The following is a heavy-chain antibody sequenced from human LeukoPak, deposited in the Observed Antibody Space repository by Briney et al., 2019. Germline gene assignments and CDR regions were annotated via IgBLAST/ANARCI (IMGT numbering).Heavy chain of an antibody. J-gene: IGHJ4*02. Sequence: GGSLRLSCAASGFTFNDYTMHWVRQAPGKGLEWVSLISWGGGSIYYADSVKGRFTISRDNSKNSLYLQMNSLRTEDTALYYCAKGSCSTATCYSHCDYWGQGTLVTVSS. D-gene: IGHD2-2*01. CDR1: GFTFNDYT. V-gene: IGHV3-43*01. CDR2: ISWGGGSI. CDR3: AKGSCSTATCYSHCDY.